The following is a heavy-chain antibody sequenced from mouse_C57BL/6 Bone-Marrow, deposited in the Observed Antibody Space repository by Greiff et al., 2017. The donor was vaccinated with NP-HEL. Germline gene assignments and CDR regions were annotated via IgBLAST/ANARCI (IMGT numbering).Heavy chain of an antibody. Sequence: DVQLVESGGGLVKPGGSLKLSCAASGFSFCSYALSWVRQPSAKRLEWVATISDGGSYTYYPDYVKGRFTISRDKSKNNLYLQMSHLKAEDTAMYYSARDFLWRWYFEVGCTGTTVTVSA. CDR2: ISDGGSYT. D-gene: IGHD1-1*02. CDR1: GFSFCSYA. J-gene: IGHJ1*03. CDR3: ARDFLWRWYFEV. V-gene: IGHV5-4*01.